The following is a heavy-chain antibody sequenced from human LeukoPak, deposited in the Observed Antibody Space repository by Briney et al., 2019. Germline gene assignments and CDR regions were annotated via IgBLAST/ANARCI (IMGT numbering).Heavy chain of an antibody. D-gene: IGHD3-10*01. Sequence: NPSETLSLTCTVSGGSIRSSSYDWGWIRQPPGKGLEWIVSIYYYLSPYYNPSLKSRVTISLDTSKNQFSLKLRSVTAADTAVYYCARLYGSGSYCLDYWGQGTLVTVSS. J-gene: IGHJ4*02. CDR1: GGSIRSSSYD. CDR3: ARLYGSGSYCLDY. V-gene: IGHV4-39*01. CDR2: IYYYLSP.